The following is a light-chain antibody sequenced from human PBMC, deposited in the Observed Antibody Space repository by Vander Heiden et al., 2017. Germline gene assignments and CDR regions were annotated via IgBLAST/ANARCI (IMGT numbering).Light chain of an antibody. CDR2: DAS. V-gene: IGKV1-5*01. CDR1: QSISRY. J-gene: IGKJ2*01. Sequence: DIQMTQSPSTLSASVGDRVTITCRASQSISRYLAWYQQKPGKAPKLLIYDASSLEGGVPSRLSGSGSGTEFTLTISSLQPEDFATYDCQQYNAYPYTLGQGTKLEIK. CDR3: QQYNAYPYT.